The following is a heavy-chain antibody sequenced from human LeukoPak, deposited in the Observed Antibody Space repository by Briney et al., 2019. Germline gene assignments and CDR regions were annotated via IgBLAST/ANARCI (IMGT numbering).Heavy chain of an antibody. D-gene: IGHD2-15*01. V-gene: IGHV4-34*01. CDR1: GGSFSGYY. J-gene: IGHJ4*02. CDR2: INHSGST. Sequence: SETLSLTCAVYGGSFSGYYWSWIRQPPGKGLEWIGEINHSGSTNYNPSLKSRVTISVDTSKNQFSLNLSSVTAADTAVYYCARGAGYCSGGSCYSPDYFDYWGQGTLVTVSS. CDR3: ARGAGYCSGGSCYSPDYFDY.